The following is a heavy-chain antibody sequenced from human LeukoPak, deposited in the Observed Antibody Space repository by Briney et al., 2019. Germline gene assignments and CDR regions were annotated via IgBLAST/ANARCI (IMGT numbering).Heavy chain of an antibody. J-gene: IGHJ4*02. CDR1: GFTFRNYG. CDR3: ARGKVALGY. CDR2: IWYDGRNK. Sequence: PGGSLRLSCAASGFTFRNYGIHWVRQAPGKGLEWVAVIWYDGRNKYFADSVKGRFNISRDISENTVYLQMDSLRVEDTAVYYCARGKVALGYWGQGTLVTVSS. V-gene: IGHV3-33*01. D-gene: IGHD2-15*01.